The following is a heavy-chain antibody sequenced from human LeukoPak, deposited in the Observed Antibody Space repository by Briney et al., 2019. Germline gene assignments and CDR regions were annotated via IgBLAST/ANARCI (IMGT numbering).Heavy chain of an antibody. CDR2: IYYSGST. V-gene: IGHV4-30-4*01. CDR1: GGSISSGDYY. Sequence: SQTLSLTCTVSGGSISSGDYYWSWIRQPPGKGLEWIGYIYYSGSTYYNPSLKSRVTISVDTSKNQFSLNLRSVTASDTAVYYCAREPGDYYGSGSYQNWFDPWGQGTLVTVSS. D-gene: IGHD3-10*01. CDR3: AREPGDYYGSGSYQNWFDP. J-gene: IGHJ5*02.